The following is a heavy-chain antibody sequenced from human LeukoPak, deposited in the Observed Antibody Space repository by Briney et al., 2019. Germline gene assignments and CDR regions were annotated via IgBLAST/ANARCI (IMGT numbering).Heavy chain of an antibody. CDR3: ARASNYDILTGYSRGAFDI. D-gene: IGHD3-9*01. CDR1: AFTFSSYA. CDR2: ISGSGGST. Sequence: GSLRLSCAASAFTFSSYAMSWVRQAPGKGLEWVSAISGSGGSTYYADSVKGRFTISRDNSKNTLYLQMNSLRAEDTAVYYCARASNYDILTGYSRGAFDIWGQGTMVTVSS. J-gene: IGHJ3*02. V-gene: IGHV3-23*01.